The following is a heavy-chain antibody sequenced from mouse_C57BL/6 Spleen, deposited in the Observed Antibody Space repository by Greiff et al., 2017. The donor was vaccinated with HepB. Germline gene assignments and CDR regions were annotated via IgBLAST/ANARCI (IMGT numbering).Heavy chain of an antibody. CDR2: INYDGSST. CDR1: GFTFSDYY. V-gene: IGHV5-16*01. CDR3: ARAGFYYAMDY. J-gene: IGHJ4*01. Sequence: EVKLMESEGGLVQPGSSMKLSCTASGFTFSDYYMAWVRQVPEKGLEWVANINYDGSSTYYLDSLKSRFIISRDNAKNILYLQMSSLKSEDTATYYCARAGFYYAMDYWGQGTSVTVSS.